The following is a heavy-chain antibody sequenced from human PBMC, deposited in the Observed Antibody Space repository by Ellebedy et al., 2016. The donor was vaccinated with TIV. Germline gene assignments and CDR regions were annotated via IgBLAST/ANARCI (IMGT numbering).Heavy chain of an antibody. CDR1: GYKFTSYW. CDR2: IHPLDSDT. Sequence: GESLKISCQAFGYKFTSYWIGWVRQMPGKGLEWVGFIHPLDSDTRYSPSFQGQVTISADKSISTAYLQWSSLKASDTAIYYCARHRPYGIDYWGQGTLVTVSS. D-gene: IGHD6-6*01. J-gene: IGHJ4*01. V-gene: IGHV5-51*01. CDR3: ARHRPYGIDY.